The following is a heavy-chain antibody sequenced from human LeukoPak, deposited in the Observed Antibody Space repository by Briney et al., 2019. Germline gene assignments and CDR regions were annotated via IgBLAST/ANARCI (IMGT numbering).Heavy chain of an antibody. J-gene: IGHJ2*01. V-gene: IGHV4-59*08. Sequence: SETLSLTCTVSGGSISSNYWSWIRQPPGKGLEWIGYISYSGSTNYNPSLKSRVTISVDTSKNHFSLRLSSVTAADTAVYYCARGGWYFYVWGRGTLVTVSS. CDR1: GGSISSNY. CDR2: ISYSGST. CDR3: ARGGWYFYV. D-gene: IGHD3-16*01.